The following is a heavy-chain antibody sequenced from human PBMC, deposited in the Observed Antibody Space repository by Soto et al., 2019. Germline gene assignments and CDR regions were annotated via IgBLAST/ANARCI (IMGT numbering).Heavy chain of an antibody. J-gene: IGHJ5*01. CDR2: IFTTGST. D-gene: IGHD1-1*01. CDR1: GGSITNHY. Sequence: SETLSLTCTVSGGSITNHYWTWIRQPAGKGLEWIGRIFTTGSTNYNPSLKSRLTMSVDTSKNQFSLKLNSVTAADTALYFCARQTTFISSWFDYWGHGTMVTVYS. CDR3: ARQTTFISSWFDY. V-gene: IGHV4-4*07.